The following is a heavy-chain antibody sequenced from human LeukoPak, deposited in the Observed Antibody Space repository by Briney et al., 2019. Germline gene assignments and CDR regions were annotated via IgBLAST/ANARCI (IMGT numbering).Heavy chain of an antibody. J-gene: IGHJ4*02. CDR1: GYSISTGYY. Sequence: SETLSLTCNVSGYSISTGYYWGGIRQPPGKGLEGLGSINHNGNTYYNPSLKSRVTISVDTSKNQFSPKLSSVTAADTAVYYCARAATGTKDLDFDYWGQGTLVTVSS. V-gene: IGHV4-38-2*02. CDR2: INHNGNT. D-gene: IGHD1-1*01. CDR3: ARAATGTKDLDFDY.